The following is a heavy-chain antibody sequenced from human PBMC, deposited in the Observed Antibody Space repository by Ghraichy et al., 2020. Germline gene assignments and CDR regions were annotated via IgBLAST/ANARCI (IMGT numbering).Heavy chain of an antibody. CDR2: ISGSGGVT. Sequence: GESLNISCAASGFTFSNYAMNWVRQAPGKGLEWVSGISGSGGVTYYADSVKGRFTISRDNSKNTLYLQMNSLTAEDTAVYYCAKPREGYCSGGRCFAPSYYFDYWGQGTLVTVSS. J-gene: IGHJ4*02. CDR1: GFTFSNYA. V-gene: IGHV3-23*01. D-gene: IGHD2-15*01. CDR3: AKPREGYCSGGRCFAPSYYFDY.